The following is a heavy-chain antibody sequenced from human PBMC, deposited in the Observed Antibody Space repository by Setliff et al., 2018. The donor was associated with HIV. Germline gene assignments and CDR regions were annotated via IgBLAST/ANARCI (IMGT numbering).Heavy chain of an antibody. V-gene: IGHV1-3*01. CDR3: ARSGLVYDDVLTGPPTDY. Sequence: ASVKVSCKASGYTFSNHTIHWVRQAPGKRPEWMGWLNAGYGNTKYSQKLQGRVTINRDISASTAYMELSSLRSEDTAVYYCARSGLVYDDVLTGPPTDYWGQGTLVTVSA. CDR1: GYTFSNHT. D-gene: IGHD3-9*01. CDR2: LNAGYGNT. J-gene: IGHJ4*02.